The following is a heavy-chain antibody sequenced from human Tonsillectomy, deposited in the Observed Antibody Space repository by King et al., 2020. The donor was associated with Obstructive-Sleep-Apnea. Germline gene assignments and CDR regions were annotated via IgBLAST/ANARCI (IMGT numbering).Heavy chain of an antibody. Sequence: TLKESGPVLVKPTETLTLTCTVSGFSLSNARMGVRWIRQPPGKALEWLAHIFSNDEKSYSTSLKSRLTISKDTSKSQVVLTMTNMDPVDTATYYCARLITMVRGVIKGYWFDPWGQGTLVTVSS. CDR3: ARLITMVRGVIKGYWFDP. D-gene: IGHD3-10*01. CDR1: GFSLSNARMG. V-gene: IGHV2-26*01. J-gene: IGHJ5*02. CDR2: IFSNDEK.